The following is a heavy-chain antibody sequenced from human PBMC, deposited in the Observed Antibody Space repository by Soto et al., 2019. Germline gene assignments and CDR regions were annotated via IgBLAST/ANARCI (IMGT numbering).Heavy chain of an antibody. CDR2: IRGFSPYT. CDR3: ARDRGYDAHDYYYNAMDV. Sequence: GGSLRLSCISSGFTFRTYTMNWVRQAPGKGLEWVSGIRGFSPYTFYAESVKGRFTISRDNAKNSLYLQMNSLRAEDTAVYYCARDRGYDAHDYYYNAMDVWGQGTTVTV. V-gene: IGHV3-21*01. CDR1: GFTFRTYT. J-gene: IGHJ6*01. D-gene: IGHD2-15*01.